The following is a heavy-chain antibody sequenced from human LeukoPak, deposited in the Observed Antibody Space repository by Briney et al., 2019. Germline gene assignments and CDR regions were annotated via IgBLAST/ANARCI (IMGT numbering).Heavy chain of an antibody. CDR3: ARGGLPIYYYYMDV. D-gene: IGHD4-11*01. V-gene: IGHV4-59*01. CDR1: GGSISNKY. CDR2: IYYSGST. J-gene: IGHJ6*03. Sequence: PSETLSLTCTVSGGSISNKYWSWIRQPPGKGLEWIGYIYYSGSTNYNPSLKSRVTILVDTSKNQFSLKLSSVTAADTAVYFCARGGLPIYYYYMDVWGKGTTVTVSS.